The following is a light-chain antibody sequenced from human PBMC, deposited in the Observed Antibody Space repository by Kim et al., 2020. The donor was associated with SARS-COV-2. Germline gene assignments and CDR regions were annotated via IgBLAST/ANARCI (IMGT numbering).Light chain of an antibody. V-gene: IGLV1-47*01. CDR3: AAWDDSLSVV. CDR2: RNN. CDR1: SSNIGSNY. Sequence: ELTQPPSASGTPGQRVTISCSGSSSNIGSNYVYWYQQLPGTPPKLLIYRNNQRPSGVPDRFSGSKSGTSASLAISGLRSEDEADYYCAAWDDSLSVVFGGGTQLTVL. J-gene: IGLJ2*01.